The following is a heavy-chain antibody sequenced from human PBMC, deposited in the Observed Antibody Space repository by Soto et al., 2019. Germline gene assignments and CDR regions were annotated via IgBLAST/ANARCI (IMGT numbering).Heavy chain of an antibody. CDR2: IYHSGSA. D-gene: IGHD5-12*01. CDR3: ARSSGYDSGNWFDP. J-gene: IGHJ5*02. Sequence: SETLSLTCAVSYGSISSGGYSWSWIRQPPGKGLEWIGYIYHSGSAYYNPSLKSRVTISVDRSKNQFSLKVSSVTAADTAVYYCARSSGYDSGNWFDPWGQGTLVTVSS. CDR1: YGSISSGGYS. V-gene: IGHV4-30-2*01.